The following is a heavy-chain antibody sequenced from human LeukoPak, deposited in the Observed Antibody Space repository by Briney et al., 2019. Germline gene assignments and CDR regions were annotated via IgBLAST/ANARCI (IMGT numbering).Heavy chain of an antibody. V-gene: IGHV4-4*07. CDR1: GGSISSYY. CDR2: IYTSGST. Sequence: SETLSLTCTVSGGSISSYYWSWIRQPAGKGLEWIGRIYTSGSTNYNPSLKSRVTMSVDTSKNQFSLKLSSVTAADTAVYYCARDNTPYYYYYYMDVWGKGTTVTISS. CDR3: ARDNTPYYYYYYMDV. J-gene: IGHJ6*03. D-gene: IGHD2-15*01.